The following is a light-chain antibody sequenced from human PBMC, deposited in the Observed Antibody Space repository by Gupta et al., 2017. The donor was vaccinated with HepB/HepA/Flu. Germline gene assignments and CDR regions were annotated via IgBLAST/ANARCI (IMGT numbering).Light chain of an antibody. CDR1: QSFNNW. J-gene: IGKJ1*01. Sequence: DIQMTQSPSTLSASVGDNVTITCRASQSFNNWLAWYQQKPGRAPKLLVYKASFLESGVPSRFSGSGSGTEFTLTISSLQPDDFATYYCQQYSSWTFGQGTKVEIK. CDR3: QQYSSWT. CDR2: KAS. V-gene: IGKV1-5*03.